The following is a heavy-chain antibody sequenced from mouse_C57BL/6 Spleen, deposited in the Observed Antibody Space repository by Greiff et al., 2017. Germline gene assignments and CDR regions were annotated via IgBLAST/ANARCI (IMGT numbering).Heavy chain of an antibody. D-gene: IGHD1-1*01. V-gene: IGHV5-17*01. CDR1: GFTFSDYG. J-gene: IGHJ1*03. CDR2: ISSGSSTI. CDR3: ARKVYGSSSYFDV. Sequence: EVKLMESGGGLVKPGGSLKLSCAASGFTFSDYGMHWVRQAPEKGLEWVAYISSGSSTIYYADTVKGRFTISRDNAKNTLFLQMTGLRSEDTAMYYCARKVYGSSSYFDVWGTGTTVTVSS.